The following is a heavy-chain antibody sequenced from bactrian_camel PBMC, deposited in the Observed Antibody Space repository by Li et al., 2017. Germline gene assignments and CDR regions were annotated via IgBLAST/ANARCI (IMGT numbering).Heavy chain of an antibody. V-gene: IGHV3S1*01. CDR3: AKAAEPYTNYVGLDY. Sequence: VQLVESGGGLVQPGGSLRLSCAASGFTFGNYEMTWVRQAPGKGLEWVSGIDDGGDSAFYADSVKGRFTISRDNAKNTLYLHLNSLKTEDTAMYYCAKAAEPYTNYVGLDYWGQGTQVTVS. CDR1: GFTFGNYE. J-gene: IGHJ4*01. D-gene: IGHD4*01. CDR2: IDDGGDSA.